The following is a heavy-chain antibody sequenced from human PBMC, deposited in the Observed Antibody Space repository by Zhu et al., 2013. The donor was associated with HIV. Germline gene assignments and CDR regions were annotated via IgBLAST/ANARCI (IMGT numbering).Heavy chain of an antibody. V-gene: IGHV1-2*04. Sequence: QVQLVQSGAEVKKPGASVKVSCKASGYTFTGYYMHWVRQAPGQGLEWMGWINPNSGGTNYAQKFQGWVTMTRDTSISTAYMELSRLRSDDTAVYYCARDRYSGYDYVGEKGYYYYGMDVWGQGTTVTVSS. CDR2: INPNSGGT. D-gene: IGHD5-12*01. J-gene: IGHJ6*02. CDR1: GYTFTGYY. CDR3: ARDRYSGYDYVGEKGYYYYGMDV.